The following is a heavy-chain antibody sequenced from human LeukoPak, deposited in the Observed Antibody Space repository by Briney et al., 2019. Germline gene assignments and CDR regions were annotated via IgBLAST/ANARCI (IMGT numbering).Heavy chain of an antibody. CDR1: GFTFSSYA. Sequence: QPGGSLRLSCAASGFTFSSYAMHWVRQAPGKGLEWVAVISYDGSNKYYADSVKGRFTISRDNSKNTLYLQMNSLRAEDTAVYCCARDTSPGRRPTGVFDYWGQGTLVTVSS. J-gene: IGHJ4*02. D-gene: IGHD7-27*01. CDR2: ISYDGSNK. CDR3: ARDTSPGRRPTGVFDY. V-gene: IGHV3-30*01.